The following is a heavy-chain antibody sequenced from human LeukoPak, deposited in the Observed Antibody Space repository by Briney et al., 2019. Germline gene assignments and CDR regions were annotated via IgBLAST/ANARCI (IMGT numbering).Heavy chain of an antibody. D-gene: IGHD2-15*01. CDR2: INPSGGST. Sequence: ASVKVSYKASGYTFTSYYMHWVRQAPGQGLEWMGIINPSGGSTSYAQKFQGRVTMTRDTSTSTVYMELSSLRSEDTAVYYCARDEVVAAPNYFGMVVWGQGTTVSVSS. J-gene: IGHJ6*02. CDR1: GYTFTSYY. CDR3: ARDEVVAAPNYFGMVV. V-gene: IGHV1-46*01.